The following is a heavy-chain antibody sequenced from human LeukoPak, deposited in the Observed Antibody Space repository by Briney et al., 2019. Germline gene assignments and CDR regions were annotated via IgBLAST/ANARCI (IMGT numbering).Heavy chain of an antibody. D-gene: IGHD5-18*01. J-gene: IGHJ4*02. CDR1: GFTFDDYG. Sequence: GGSLRLSCAASGFTFDDYGMSWVRQAPGKGLEWVSYISFSSSTIYYADSVKGRFTISRDNAKNSLYLQMNSLRAEDTAVYYCAKVLRGYRSDYFWGQGTLVTVSS. CDR3: AKVLRGYRSDYF. CDR2: ISFSSSTI. V-gene: IGHV3-48*01.